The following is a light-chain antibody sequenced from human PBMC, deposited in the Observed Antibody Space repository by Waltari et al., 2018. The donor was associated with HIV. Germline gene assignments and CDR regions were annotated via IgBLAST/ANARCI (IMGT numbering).Light chain of an antibody. CDR3: QSYDNSLNGWV. CDR1: SANIGAGHD. V-gene: IGLV1-40*01. J-gene: IGLJ3*02. CDR2: KNN. Sequence: QSTLTQPPSVSGAPGQWVTISCTGSSANIGAGHDVQWFQQVPGTAPKLLIYKNNDRPSGVPYRFSGSKSGTSASLAITGLQAEDESDYYCQSYDNSLNGWVFGGGTKLTVL.